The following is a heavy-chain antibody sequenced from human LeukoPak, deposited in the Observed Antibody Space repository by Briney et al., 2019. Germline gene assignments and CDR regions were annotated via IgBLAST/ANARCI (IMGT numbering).Heavy chain of an antibody. CDR3: ARSGGDGYSLDS. V-gene: IGHV5-51*01. D-gene: IGHD5-24*01. CDR2: IHPGDSDA. Sequence: GESLKISRKGSGYTFTSYWIGWVRLVPGKGLDWMGVIHPGDSDARYSPSFQGQVTISADKSISTAYLQWSSLKASDTAMYYCARSGGDGYSLDSWGQGTLVTVPS. CDR1: GYTFTSYW. J-gene: IGHJ4*02.